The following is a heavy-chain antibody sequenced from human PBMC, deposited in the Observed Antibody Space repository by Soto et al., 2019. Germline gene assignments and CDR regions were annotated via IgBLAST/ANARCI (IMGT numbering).Heavy chain of an antibody. CDR2: IIPIFGTA. J-gene: IGHJ4*02. D-gene: IGHD2-8*02. V-gene: IGHV1-69*13. CDR3: ARDVSTGGNSGDY. Sequence: SVKVACKASGGTFSSYAISWVRQAPGQGLEWMGGIIPIFGTANYAQKFQGRVTITADESTSTAYMELSSLRSEDTAVYYCARDVSTGGNSGDYWGQGTLVTVSS. CDR1: GGTFSSYA.